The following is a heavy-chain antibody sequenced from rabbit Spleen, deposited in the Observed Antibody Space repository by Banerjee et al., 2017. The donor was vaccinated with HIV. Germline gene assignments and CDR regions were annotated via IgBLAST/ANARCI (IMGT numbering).Heavy chain of an antibody. CDR2: IAGSSTGFT. Sequence: QSLEESGGDLVKPGASLTLTCTASGFSFSSSDYICWVRQAPGKGLEWISCIAGSSTGFTYSATWAKGRFTISKTSSTTVALQVPSLTAADTATYFCTRDAAGREDFNLWGPGTLVTVS. D-gene: IGHD4-2*01. J-gene: IGHJ4*01. V-gene: IGHV1S40*01. CDR1: GFSFSSSDY. CDR3: TRDAAGREDFNL.